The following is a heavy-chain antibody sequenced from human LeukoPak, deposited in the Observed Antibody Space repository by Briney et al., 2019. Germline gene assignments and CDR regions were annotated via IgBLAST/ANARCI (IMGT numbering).Heavy chain of an antibody. Sequence: PSETLSLTCTVSGGSISSYYWSWIRQPPGKGLEWIGYIYYSGGTNYNPSLKSRVTISVDTSKNQFSLKLSSVTAADTAVYYCARITTYCGGDCYSVFDYWGQGTLVTVSS. J-gene: IGHJ4*02. CDR3: ARITTYCGGDCYSVFDY. CDR1: GGSISSYY. D-gene: IGHD2-21*02. CDR2: IYYSGGT. V-gene: IGHV4-59*01.